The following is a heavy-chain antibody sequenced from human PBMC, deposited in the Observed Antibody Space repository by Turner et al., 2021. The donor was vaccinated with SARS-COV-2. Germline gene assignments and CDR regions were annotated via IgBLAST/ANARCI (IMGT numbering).Heavy chain of an antibody. V-gene: IGHV1-2*02. Sequence: QVQLVQSGAEVKKPGASVKVSCKASGYTFTDYYMHWVRQAPGQGLEWMGWINPNSGGTNYAQNFQGRVTMTRDTSISTAYMELSRLRSDDTAVYYRAVVPAAKTRGYYYGMDVWGQGTTVTVSS. D-gene: IGHD2-2*01. CDR2: INPNSGGT. CDR1: GYTFTDYY. CDR3: AVVPAAKTRGYYYGMDV. J-gene: IGHJ6*02.